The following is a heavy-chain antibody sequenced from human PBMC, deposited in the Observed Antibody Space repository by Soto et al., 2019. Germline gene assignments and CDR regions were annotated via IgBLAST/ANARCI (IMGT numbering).Heavy chain of an antibody. D-gene: IGHD1-26*01. CDR2: IYESGRT. V-gene: IGHV4-30-2*01. CDR3: ARGDRYSGSFSDYFDP. CDR1: GASISTGGYS. J-gene: IGHJ5*02. Sequence: SETLSLTCIVPGASISTGGYSWSWIRQPPGKGPEWIGYIYESGRTYYKPSLKSRASISMDKSRSQFSVRLTSVTAADTAVYFCARGDRYSGSFSDYFDPWGQGTLVTVSS.